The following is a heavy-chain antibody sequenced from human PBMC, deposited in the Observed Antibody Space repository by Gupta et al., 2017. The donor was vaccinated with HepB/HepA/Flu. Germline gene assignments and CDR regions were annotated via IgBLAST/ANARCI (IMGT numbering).Heavy chain of an antibody. Sequence: QVQLKESGPGLGKPSETLYVTCTVSDGPLRGYYWSWIRLPPGKGLEWIGYIYYSGSTNYNPSLKSRVTISVDTSKNQFSLKLSSVTAADTAVYYCARGGESNTELGISFYWYFDLWGRGTLVTVSS. V-gene: IGHV4-59*01. CDR1: DGPLRGYY. D-gene: IGHD7-27*01. CDR3: ARGGESNTELGISFYWYFDL. CDR2: IYYSGST. J-gene: IGHJ2*01.